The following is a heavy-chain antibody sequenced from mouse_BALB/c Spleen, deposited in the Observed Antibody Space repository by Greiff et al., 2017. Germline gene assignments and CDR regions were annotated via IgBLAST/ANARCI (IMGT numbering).Heavy chain of an antibody. CDR1: GYTFTSYT. CDR3: ARSHYGSSLFAY. CDR2: INPSSGYT. V-gene: IGHV1-4*01. D-gene: IGHD1-1*01. J-gene: IGHJ3*01. Sequence: QVQLQQSGAELARPGASVKMSCKASGYTFTSYTMHWVNQRPGQGLEWIGYINPSSGYTNYNQKFKDKATLTADKSSSTAYMQLSSLTSEDSAVYYCARSHYGSSLFAYWGQGTLVTVSA.